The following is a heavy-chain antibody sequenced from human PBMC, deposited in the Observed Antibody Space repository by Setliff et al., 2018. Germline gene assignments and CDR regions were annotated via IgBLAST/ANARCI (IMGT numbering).Heavy chain of an antibody. Sequence: PSETLSLTCTVSGGSISSGGYYWSWIRQHPGKGLEWIGRIYHGGDTYYNASLKSRLTISVDTSKNQFSLKLRSVAAADTAVYYCARTGTYRYFDYWGQGALVTVSS. J-gene: IGHJ4*02. CDR2: IYHGGDT. CDR3: ARTGTYRYFDY. D-gene: IGHD1-1*01. V-gene: IGHV4-39*01. CDR1: GGSISSGGYY.